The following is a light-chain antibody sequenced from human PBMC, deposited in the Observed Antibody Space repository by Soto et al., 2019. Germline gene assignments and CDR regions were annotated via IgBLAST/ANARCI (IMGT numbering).Light chain of an antibody. V-gene: IGLV2-18*02. CDR3: SSYTTTIVV. Sequence: QLVLTQPPSVSGSPGQSVTISCTGTNSDIGNYNRVSWYQQPPGTAPKLMIYEVNNRPSGVPDRFSGSKSGNTASLTISGLQAEDEADYYCSSYTTTIVVFGGGTKLTVL. CDR2: EVN. CDR1: NSDIGNYNR. J-gene: IGLJ2*01.